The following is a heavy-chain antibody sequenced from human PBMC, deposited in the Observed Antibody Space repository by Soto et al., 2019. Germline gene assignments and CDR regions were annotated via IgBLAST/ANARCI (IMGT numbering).Heavy chain of an antibody. CDR3: AHRVLRTVFGLVTTTAIYFDF. Sequence: QITLNESGPTQVKPRQTLTLTCTFSGFSLTTSGVGVGWIRQSPGKAPEWLALIYWDDDKRYSPSLKSRLTIPKDTSKNPVGLTMADLDPADTATYYCAHRVLRTVFGLVTTTAIYFDFWGQGTPVAVSS. J-gene: IGHJ4*02. D-gene: IGHD3-3*01. CDR2: IYWDDDK. CDR1: GFSLTTSGVG. V-gene: IGHV2-5*02.